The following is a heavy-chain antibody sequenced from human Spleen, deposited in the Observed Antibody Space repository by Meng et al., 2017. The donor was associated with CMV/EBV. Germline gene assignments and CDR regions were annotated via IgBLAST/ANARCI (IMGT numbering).Heavy chain of an antibody. Sequence: SVKVSCKASGGSFGSYTFSWVRQAPGQGLEWMGAIIPILDMTNYAQRFQGRVTISADKPTDTIYMELSSLRSEDTAVYYCAKDFLAFSAAIPAYYFDYWGQGTLVTVSS. J-gene: IGHJ4*02. V-gene: IGHV1-69*10. D-gene: IGHD2-2*02. CDR2: IIPILDMT. CDR1: GGSFGSYT. CDR3: AKDFLAFSAAIPAYYFDY.